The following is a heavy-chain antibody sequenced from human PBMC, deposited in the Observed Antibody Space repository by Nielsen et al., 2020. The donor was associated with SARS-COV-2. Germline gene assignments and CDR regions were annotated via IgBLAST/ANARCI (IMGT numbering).Heavy chain of an antibody. CDR1: GFTFSSYS. CDR3: ARVLVAAAGLHQFDY. D-gene: IGHD6-13*01. CDR2: ISSSSSYI. Sequence: GESLKISCAASGFTFSSYSMNWVRQAPGKGLEWVSYISSSSSYIYYADSVKGRFTISRDNAKNSLYLQMNSLRAEDTAVYYCARVLVAAAGLHQFDYWGQGTLVTVSS. J-gene: IGHJ4*02. V-gene: IGHV3-21*05.